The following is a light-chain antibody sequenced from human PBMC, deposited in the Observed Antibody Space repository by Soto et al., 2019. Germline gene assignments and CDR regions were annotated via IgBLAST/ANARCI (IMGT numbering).Light chain of an antibody. CDR3: QQYGTSPTWT. J-gene: IGKJ1*01. CDR1: QSGSNKY. CDR2: DAS. V-gene: IGKV3-20*01. Sequence: EIVLTQSPGSLSLSRGERATLSGRASQSGSNKYVALLQQKPRPAPRLLIYDASSRATGIADRFSGSGSGTDFTLTISRLEPEDFAVYYCQQYGTSPTWTFGQGTTVDIK.